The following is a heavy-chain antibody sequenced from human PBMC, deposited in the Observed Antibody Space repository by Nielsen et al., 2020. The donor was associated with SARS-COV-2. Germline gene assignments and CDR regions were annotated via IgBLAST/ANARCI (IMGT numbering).Heavy chain of an antibody. V-gene: IGHV4-59*13. D-gene: IGHD1-26*01. CDR1: GGSISSYY. CDR2: IYYSGST. CDR3: ARQGPLPPYYFDY. J-gene: IGHJ4*02. Sequence: SETLSLTCTVSGGSISSYYWSWIRQPPGKGLEWIGYIYYSGSTNYNPSLKSRVTISVDTSKNQFSLKLSSVTAADTAVYYCARQGPLPPYYFDYWGQGTLVTVSS.